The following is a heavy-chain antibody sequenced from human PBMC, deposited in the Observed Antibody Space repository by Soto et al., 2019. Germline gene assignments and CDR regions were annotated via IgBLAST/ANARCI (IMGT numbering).Heavy chain of an antibody. V-gene: IGHV3-9*01. CDR1: GFTFDDYA. CDR2: ITWNSGNR. CDR3: AKDVGYCYSSNCPILLYYMDV. D-gene: IGHD2-2*01. J-gene: IGHJ6*03. Sequence: QPGGSLRLSCAASGFTFDDYAMHWVRQAPGKGLEWVSGITWNSGNRGYADSVKGRFTISRDNAKNSLYLQMSSLRPEDTALYYCAKDVGYCYSSNCPILLYYMDVWGKGTTVTVSS.